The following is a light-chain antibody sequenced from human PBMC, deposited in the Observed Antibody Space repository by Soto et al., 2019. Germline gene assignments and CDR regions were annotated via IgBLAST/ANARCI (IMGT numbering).Light chain of an antibody. Sequence: EIVLTQSPATLSLSPGERATLSCRASQSVRTYLAWYQQKPGQAPRLLIYDASNRATGIPARFSGSGSGTDFPLTISSLEPEDFAVYYCQQRNTWPPTYTFGQGTKLEIK. J-gene: IGKJ2*01. CDR3: QQRNTWPPTYT. CDR2: DAS. V-gene: IGKV3-11*01. CDR1: QSVRTY.